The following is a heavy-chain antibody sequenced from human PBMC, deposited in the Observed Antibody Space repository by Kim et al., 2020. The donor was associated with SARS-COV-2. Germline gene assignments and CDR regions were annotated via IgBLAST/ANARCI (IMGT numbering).Heavy chain of an antibody. CDR2: IYYSGST. V-gene: IGHV4-39*01. Sequence: SQTLSLTCTVSGGSISSSSYYWGWIRQPPGKGLEWIGSIYYSGSTYYNPSLKSRVTISVDTSKNQFSLKLSSVTAADTAVYYCASLGYCSGGSCKEGWFDPWGQGTLVTVSS. CDR1: GGSISSSSYY. D-gene: IGHD2-15*01. CDR3: ASLGYCSGGSCKEGWFDP. J-gene: IGHJ5*02.